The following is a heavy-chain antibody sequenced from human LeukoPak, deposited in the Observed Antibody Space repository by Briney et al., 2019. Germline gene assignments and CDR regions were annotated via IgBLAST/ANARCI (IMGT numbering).Heavy chain of an antibody. Sequence: SETLSLTCTVSGGSISIISSSTYCWGWIRQAPRKGLEWIGSLYYGENSHYNPSLKSRATLSVDTSNNQFSLKLTSVTAADAAVYFCARQLPTAAADTRGYFDYWGQGTVVTVSS. CDR1: GGSISIISSSTYC. D-gene: IGHD6-25*01. J-gene: IGHJ4*02. CDR3: ARQLPTAAADTRGYFDY. CDR2: LYYGENS. V-gene: IGHV4-39*01.